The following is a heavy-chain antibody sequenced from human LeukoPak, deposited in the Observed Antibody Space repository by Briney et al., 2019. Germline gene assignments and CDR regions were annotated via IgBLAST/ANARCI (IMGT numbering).Heavy chain of an antibody. CDR1: GFTFSDYF. CDR2: ISSSGGTI. CDR3: TRVPYGDYWSSDY. V-gene: IGHV3-11*04. J-gene: IGHJ4*02. D-gene: IGHD4-17*01. Sequence: GGSLRLSCAASGFTFSDYFMSWIRQAPGKGLEWVSYISSSGGTIYYADSVKGRFTISRDNAKNSLFLQMNSLRVEDTGIYYCTRVPYGDYWSSDYWGQGTLVTVSS.